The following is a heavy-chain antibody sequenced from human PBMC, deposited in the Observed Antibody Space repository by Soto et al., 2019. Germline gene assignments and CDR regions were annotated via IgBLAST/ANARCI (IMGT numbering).Heavy chain of an antibody. Sequence: IRQPPGKGLEWIGEINHSGSTNYNPSLKSRVTMSSDSSTSTVYMELSRLRSEDTAVYYCASSLIVGATCTHFDYWGQGTLVTVSS. J-gene: IGHJ4*02. CDR3: ASSLIVGATCTHFDY. V-gene: IGHV4-34*10. D-gene: IGHD1-26*01. CDR2: INHSGST.